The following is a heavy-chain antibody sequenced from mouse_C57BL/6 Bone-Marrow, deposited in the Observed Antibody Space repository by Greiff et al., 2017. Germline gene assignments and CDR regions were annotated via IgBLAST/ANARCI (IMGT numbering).Heavy chain of an antibody. Sequence: EVQLVESGGGLVQPQGSLKLSCAASGFSFNTYAMNWVRQAPGKGLEWVARIRSKSNNYATYYADSVKDRFTISRDDSESMLYLQMNNLKTEDTAMYYCVRTGSGYLYAMDYWGQGTSVTVSS. V-gene: IGHV10-1*01. CDR1: GFSFNTYA. D-gene: IGHD3-2*02. CDR2: IRSKSNNYAT. CDR3: VRTGSGYLYAMDY. J-gene: IGHJ4*01.